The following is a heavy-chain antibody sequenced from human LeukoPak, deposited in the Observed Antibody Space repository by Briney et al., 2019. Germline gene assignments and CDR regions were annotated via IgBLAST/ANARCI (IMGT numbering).Heavy chain of an antibody. V-gene: IGHV3-23*01. J-gene: IGHJ4*02. CDR2: ISSGDRT. CDR1: GFTFSSYA. D-gene: IGHD3-9*01. Sequence: QPGGSLRLSCAASGFTFSSYAMNWVRQAPGKGLEWVAGISSGDRTFHAESVKGRFTISRDKSKDTLYLQMNSLRAEDTAVYHCAKDATASPYFHWFDNWGQGTQVIVSS. CDR3: AKDATASPYFHWFDN.